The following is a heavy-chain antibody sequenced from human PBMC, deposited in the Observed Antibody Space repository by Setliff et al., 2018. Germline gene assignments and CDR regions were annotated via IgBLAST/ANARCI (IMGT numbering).Heavy chain of an antibody. Sequence: PSETLSLTCSVYGESFSNNYWTWIRQPPGKGLEWIGEMHQSGRTKFNPSLKSRVTMSVDPSKNHFSLKVTSVTVADTAVYYCAREGPESDSSGYMDVWGQGTTVTVSS. J-gene: IGHJ6*03. D-gene: IGHD4-4*01. CDR3: AREGPESDSSGYMDV. CDR2: MHQSGRT. V-gene: IGHV4-34*01. CDR1: GESFSNNY.